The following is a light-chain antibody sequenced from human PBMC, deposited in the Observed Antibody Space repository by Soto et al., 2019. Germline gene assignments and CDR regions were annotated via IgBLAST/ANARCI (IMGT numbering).Light chain of an antibody. J-gene: IGKJ3*01. CDR2: AAS. CDR3: QKYNSDPEA. CDR1: QGIGNH. Sequence: IQMTQSPSSLSASIGDRVTITCRASQGIGNHLAWHQQKPGKPPKVLIYAASTLQSGVPSRFSGSGSGTDFTLTTSSLQPADVATYYCQKYNSDPEAFGPGTKVDIK. V-gene: IGKV1-27*01.